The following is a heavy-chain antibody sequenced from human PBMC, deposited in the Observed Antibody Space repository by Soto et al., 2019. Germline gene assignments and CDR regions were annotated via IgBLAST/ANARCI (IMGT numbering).Heavy chain of an antibody. CDR3: ARVWGLYGAQVYYFDY. Sequence: EVQLVESGGGLVQPGGSLRLSCAASGFTFSSYSMNWVRQAPGKGLEWVSYISSSSSTIYYADSVKGRFTISRDNAKNSLYLQMNSLRDEDTAVYYCARVWGLYGAQVYYFDYWGQGTLVTVSS. D-gene: IGHD3-16*01. V-gene: IGHV3-48*02. CDR1: GFTFSSYS. J-gene: IGHJ4*02. CDR2: ISSSSSTI.